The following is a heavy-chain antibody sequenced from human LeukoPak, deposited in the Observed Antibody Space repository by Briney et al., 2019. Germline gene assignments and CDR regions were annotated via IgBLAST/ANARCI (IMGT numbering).Heavy chain of an antibody. CDR1: GGSFSGYY. CDR2: INHSGST. V-gene: IGHV4-34*01. Sequence: SETLSLTCAVYGGSFSGYYWSWIRQPPGKGLEWIGEINHSGSTNYNPSLKSRVTISVDTSKNQFSLKLSSVTAADTAVYYCARGVAVAGTDVYYYYDMDVWGQGTTVTVSS. J-gene: IGHJ6*02. D-gene: IGHD6-19*01. CDR3: ARGVAVAGTDVYYYYDMDV.